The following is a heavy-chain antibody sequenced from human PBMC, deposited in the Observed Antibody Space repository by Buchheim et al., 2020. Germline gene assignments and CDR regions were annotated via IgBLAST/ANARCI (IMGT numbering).Heavy chain of an antibody. Sequence: QLQLQESGPGLVKPSETLSLTCTVSGGSISSSSYYWGWIRQPPGKGLEWIGYIYYSGSTNYNPSLKSRVTISVDTSKNQFSLKLSSVTAADTAVYYCARGHLSGTYAHYWFDPWGQGTL. V-gene: IGHV4-61*05. CDR2: IYYSGST. J-gene: IGHJ5*02. D-gene: IGHD1-7*01. CDR3: ARGHLSGTYAHYWFDP. CDR1: GGSISSSSYY.